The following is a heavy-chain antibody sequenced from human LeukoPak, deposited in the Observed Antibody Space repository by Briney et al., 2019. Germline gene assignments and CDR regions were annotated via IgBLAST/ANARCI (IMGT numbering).Heavy chain of an antibody. V-gene: IGHV4-30-4*01. D-gene: IGHD4-17*01. CDR3: ARVSGYGDYVVDH. CDR1: GGSISSGDYY. Sequence: SETLSLTCTVSGGSISSGDYYWSWIRQPPGKGLEWIGYIYYSGSTYYNPSLKSRVTISVDTSKNQFSLKLSSVTAADTAVYYCARVSGYGDYVVDHWGQGTLVTVSS. J-gene: IGHJ4*02. CDR2: IYYSGST.